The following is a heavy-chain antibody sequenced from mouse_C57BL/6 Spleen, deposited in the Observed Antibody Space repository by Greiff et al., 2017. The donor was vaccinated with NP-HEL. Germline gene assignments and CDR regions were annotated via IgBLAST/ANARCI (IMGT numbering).Heavy chain of an antibody. D-gene: IGHD1-1*01. Sequence: EVQLQQSGPELVKPGASVKIPCKASGYTFTDYNMDWVKQSHGKSLEWIGDINPNNGGTIYNQKFKGKATLTVDKSSSTAYMELRSLTSEDTAVYYWARTSGRNWYFDVWGTGTTVTVSS. CDR3: ARTSGRNWYFDV. CDR1: GYTFTDYN. V-gene: IGHV1-18*01. J-gene: IGHJ1*03. CDR2: INPNNGGT.